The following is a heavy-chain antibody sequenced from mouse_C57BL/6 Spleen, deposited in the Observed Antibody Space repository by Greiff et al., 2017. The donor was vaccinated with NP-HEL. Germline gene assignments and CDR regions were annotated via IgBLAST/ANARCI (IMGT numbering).Heavy chain of an antibody. J-gene: IGHJ2*01. D-gene: IGHD3-2*02. CDR1: GYAFSSSW. CDR3: ASGDSSGYVDW. V-gene: IGHV1-82*01. Sequence: VQLQQSGPELVKPGASVKISCKASGYAFSSSWMNWVKQRPGKGLEWIGRIYPGDGDTNYNGKFKGKATLTADKSSSTAYMQLSSLTSEDSAVYFSASGDSSGYVDWWGQGTTLTVSS. CDR2: IYPGDGDT.